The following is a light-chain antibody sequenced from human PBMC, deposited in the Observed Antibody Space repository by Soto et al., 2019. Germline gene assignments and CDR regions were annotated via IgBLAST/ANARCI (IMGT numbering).Light chain of an antibody. V-gene: IGKV1-33*01. CDR2: DAS. CDR1: QDISNF. J-gene: IGKJ1*01. CDR3: QQANSFPPT. Sequence: DIQLTHSPSSLSASVGDKVALTCQASQDISNFLNWYQQKPGKAPNLLIYDASNLETGVPSRFSGSGSGTDFTFTISSLQPEDIATYYCQQANSFPPTFGQGTKVDIK.